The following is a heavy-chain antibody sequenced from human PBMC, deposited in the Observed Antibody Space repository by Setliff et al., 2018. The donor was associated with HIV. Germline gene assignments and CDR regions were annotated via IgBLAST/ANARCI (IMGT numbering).Heavy chain of an antibody. D-gene: IGHD3-10*01. Sequence: ASVKVSCKASGYTFTRYAMHWVRQAPGQRLEWMGWINAGNGNTKYPQKFQGRVTISRDTSASTAYMELSSLRSEDTAVYYCARGKLWPDYWGQGTLVTVSS. CDR1: GYTFTRYA. V-gene: IGHV1-3*01. J-gene: IGHJ4*02. CDR2: INAGNGNT. CDR3: ARGKLWPDY.